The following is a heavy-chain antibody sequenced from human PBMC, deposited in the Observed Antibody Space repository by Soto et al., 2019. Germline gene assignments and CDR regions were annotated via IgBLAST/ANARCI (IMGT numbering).Heavy chain of an antibody. V-gene: IGHV3-30-3*01. CDR2: ISYDGSNK. CDR3: ASTKDSFWSGYWD. D-gene: IGHD3-3*01. Sequence: QVQLVESGGGVVQPGRSLRLSCAASGFTFSSYAMHWVRLAPGKRLEWVAVISYDGSNKYYADSVKGRFTISRDNXNNTLYLQMNSLRAEDTAVDYCASTKDSFWSGYWDWGQGTLVTVSS. J-gene: IGHJ4*02. CDR1: GFTFSSYA.